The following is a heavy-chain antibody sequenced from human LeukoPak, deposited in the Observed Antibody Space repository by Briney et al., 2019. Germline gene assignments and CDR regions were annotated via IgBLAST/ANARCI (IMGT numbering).Heavy chain of an antibody. D-gene: IGHD6-13*01. CDR1: GFSFSTYW. Sequence: PGGSLRLSCAASGFSFSTYWMSWVRQTPEKGLEFVANIDQGGSVRNYMDSLKGRCTISRDNAKISLYLEINSLRADDTAVYYCARDPESSSFDLWGRGALVTVSS. CDR3: ARDPESSSFDL. V-gene: IGHV3-7*01. J-gene: IGHJ4*02. CDR2: IDQGGSVR.